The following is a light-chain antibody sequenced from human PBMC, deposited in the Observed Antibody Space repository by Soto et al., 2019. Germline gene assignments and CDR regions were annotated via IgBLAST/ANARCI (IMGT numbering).Light chain of an antibody. J-gene: IGKJ2*01. CDR1: QSIHRW. CDR2: KAS. Sequence: DFQMTQSPSTLSASVGDRVTITCRASQSIHRWLAWYQQKPGRTPKLLIYKASTLESGVPSRFSGSGSGTEFTLTISSMQPDDFETYYCQQYNTHPYTFGQGTKVDI. CDR3: QQYNTHPYT. V-gene: IGKV1-5*03.